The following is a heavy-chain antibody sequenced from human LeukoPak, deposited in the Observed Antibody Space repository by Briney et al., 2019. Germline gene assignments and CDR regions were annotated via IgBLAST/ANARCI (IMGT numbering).Heavy chain of an antibody. D-gene: IGHD5-12*01. Sequence: PSETLSLTCTVSRGSISGSIRSYYWGWLRRPPGKGLEWIGYISSSGSTNDNPSLRSRVTISVDTSKNQFFLNLSSVSAADTAVYYCARIPLGYSGAYYFDYWGQGTLVTVSS. CDR2: ISSSGST. CDR1: RGSISGSIRSYY. V-gene: IGHV4-61*05. J-gene: IGHJ4*02. CDR3: ARIPLGYSGAYYFDY.